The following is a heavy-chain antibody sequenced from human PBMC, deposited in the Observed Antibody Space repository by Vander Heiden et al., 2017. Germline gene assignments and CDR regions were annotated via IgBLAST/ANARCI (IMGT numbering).Heavy chain of an antibody. J-gene: IGHJ4*02. CDR3: ASSWATAIPTFDY. CDR2: IYSGGST. D-gene: IGHD2-21*02. V-gene: IGHV3-53*01. Sequence: EVQLVESGGGLIKPGGSLRVSCAASGFTVSSNYMSWVRQAPGKGLEWVSVIYSGGSTYYADSVKGRFTISRDNSKNTLYLQMNSLRAEDTAVYYCASSWATAIPTFDYWGQGTLVTVSS. CDR1: GFTVSSNY.